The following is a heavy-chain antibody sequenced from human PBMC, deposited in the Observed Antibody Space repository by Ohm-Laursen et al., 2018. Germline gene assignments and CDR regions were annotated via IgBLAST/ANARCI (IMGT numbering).Heavy chain of an antibody. CDR1: GGSFSGYY. V-gene: IGHV4-34*01. CDR3: ARRLSPHLSGWSRKYFDY. Sequence: TLSLTCAVYGGSFSGYYWNWIRQPPGKGLEWIGEINHSGSTNYNPSLKSRFTISVDTSKNQFSLKLSSATAADTAVYYCARRLSPHLSGWSRKYFDYWGQGTLVTVSS. CDR2: INHSGST. J-gene: IGHJ4*02. D-gene: IGHD6-19*01.